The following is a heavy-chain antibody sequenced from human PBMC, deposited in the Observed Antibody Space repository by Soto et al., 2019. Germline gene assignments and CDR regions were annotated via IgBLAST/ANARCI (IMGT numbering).Heavy chain of an antibody. CDR1: GFTFSSYG. V-gene: IGHV3-33*01. Sequence: QVQLVESGGGVVQPGRSLRLSCAASGFTFSSYGMHWVRQAPGKGLEWVAVIWYVGSNKYYADSVKGRFTISRDNSKNTLYLQMNSLRAEDTAVYYCARDLGLAARLPGYWGQGTLVTVSS. CDR3: ARDLGLAARLPGY. D-gene: IGHD6-6*01. J-gene: IGHJ4*02. CDR2: IWYVGSNK.